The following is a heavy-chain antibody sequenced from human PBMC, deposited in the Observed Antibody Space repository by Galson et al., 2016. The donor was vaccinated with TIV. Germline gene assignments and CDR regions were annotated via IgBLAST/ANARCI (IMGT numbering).Heavy chain of an antibody. Sequence: SVKVSCKASGGTLNSYTISWVRLAPGQGLEWMGRIIPIIGIGNSAKKLQDRVTMTKDTSTSTAYMELRSLRYDDTAVYYCARDAPYSSSWSIDYWGQGSLVTVSS. CDR3: ARDAPYSSSWSIDY. CDR1: GGTLNSYT. J-gene: IGHJ4*02. V-gene: IGHV1-69*04. CDR2: IIPIIGIG. D-gene: IGHD6-13*01.